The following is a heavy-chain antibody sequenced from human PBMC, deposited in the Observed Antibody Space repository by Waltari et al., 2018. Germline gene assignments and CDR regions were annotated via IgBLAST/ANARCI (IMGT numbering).Heavy chain of an antibody. J-gene: IGHJ3*01. CDR2: LDPEDGQA. V-gene: IGHV1-69-2*01. CDR3: AAALGGGISASRPFHF. Sequence: EVQLLQSGAAVKKPGTPVKISCKVSGDTFPDNSIHWIQQAPGKGLQWMGLLDPEDGQAVYAEKFQGRVTMTADTSIHTAYMELTSLTSEDTAFYYCAAALGGGISASRPFHFWGQGTMITVSS. D-gene: IGHD3-10*01. CDR1: GDTFPDNS.